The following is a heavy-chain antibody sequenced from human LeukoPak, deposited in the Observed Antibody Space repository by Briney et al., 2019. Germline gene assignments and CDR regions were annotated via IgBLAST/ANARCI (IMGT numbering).Heavy chain of an antibody. J-gene: IGHJ5*02. D-gene: IGHD1-7*01. CDR1: GGSISSSSYY. Sequence: LETLSLTCTVSGGSISSSSYYWGWIRQPPGKGLEWIGSIYYSGSTYYNPSLKSRVTISVDTSKNQFSLKLSSVTAADTAVYYCAREKLELPFDPWGQGTLVTVSS. V-gene: IGHV4-39*07. CDR3: AREKLELPFDP. CDR2: IYYSGST.